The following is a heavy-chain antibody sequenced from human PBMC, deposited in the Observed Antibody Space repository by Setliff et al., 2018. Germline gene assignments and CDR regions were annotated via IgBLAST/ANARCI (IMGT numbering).Heavy chain of an antibody. CDR3: ARHGSSGKFDASDI. CDR2: MNIDNGKT. D-gene: IGHD3-10*01. J-gene: IGHJ3*02. CDR1: AYIFTNHY. V-gene: IGHV1-3*03. Sequence: GASVKVSCKASAYIFTNHYIHWIRQAPGQGLEWMGWMNIDNGKTEYSQEFQDRVTFTRDTFAETAYMELRSLTSDDMAVYYCARHGSSGKFDASDIWGQGTMVTVSS.